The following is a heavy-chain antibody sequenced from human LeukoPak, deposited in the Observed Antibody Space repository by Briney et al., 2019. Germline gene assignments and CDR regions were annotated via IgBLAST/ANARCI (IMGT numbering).Heavy chain of an antibody. CDR3: ARSWGSSSAGGYYYYGMDV. CDR1: GYIFTGYY. D-gene: IGHD6-6*01. V-gene: IGHV1-2*02. Sequence: ASVKVSFKASGYIFTGYYIYWVRQAPGQGLEWMGWINPNSGDTNHAQKFQGRVTMTRDTSISTAYMELSRLRSDDTAVYYCARSWGSSSAGGYYYYGMDVWGLGTTVTVSS. J-gene: IGHJ6*02. CDR2: INPNSGDT.